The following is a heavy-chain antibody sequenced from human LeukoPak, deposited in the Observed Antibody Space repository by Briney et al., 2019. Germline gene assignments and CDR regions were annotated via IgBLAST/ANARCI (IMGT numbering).Heavy chain of an antibody. CDR3: ARVRLWLGAFNAFDV. D-gene: IGHD3-10*01. CDR2: INHFGSI. CDR1: GGSFSGYY. J-gene: IGHJ3*01. V-gene: IGHV4-34*01. Sequence: SETLSLTCAVYGGSFSGYYWSWIRQPPGKGLQWIGEINHFGSINYNPSLKSRVTISVDTSKNQFSLKLTSVTAADTAIYYCARVRLWLGAFNAFDVWGQGTMVTVSS.